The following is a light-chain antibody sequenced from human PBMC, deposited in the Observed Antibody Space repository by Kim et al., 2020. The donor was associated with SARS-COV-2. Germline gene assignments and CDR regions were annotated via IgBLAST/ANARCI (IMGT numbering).Light chain of an antibody. CDR3: QAWDSSSHWV. CDR2: QDS. Sequence: SYELTQPPSVSVSPGQTASITCSGDKLGNKYACWYQQKPGQSPVLVIYQDSTRPSGIPERFSGSNSGNTATLTISGTQAVDEADYYCQAWDSSSHWVFGGGTQLTVL. CDR1: KLGNKY. J-gene: IGLJ3*02. V-gene: IGLV3-1*01.